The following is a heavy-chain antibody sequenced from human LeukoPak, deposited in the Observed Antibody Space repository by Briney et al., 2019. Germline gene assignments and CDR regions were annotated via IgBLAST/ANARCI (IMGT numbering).Heavy chain of an antibody. CDR3: ARPRYYDSGFAFDI. CDR1: GYSISSGYY. V-gene: IGHV4-38-2*01. J-gene: IGHJ3*02. D-gene: IGHD3-22*01. Sequence: SETLSLTCAVSGYSISSGYYWGWIRQPPGKGLEWIGSIYHSGSTYYNPSLKSRVTISVDTSKNQFSLKLSSVTAADTAVYYCARPRYYDSGFAFDIWGQGTMVTVSS. CDR2: IYHSGST.